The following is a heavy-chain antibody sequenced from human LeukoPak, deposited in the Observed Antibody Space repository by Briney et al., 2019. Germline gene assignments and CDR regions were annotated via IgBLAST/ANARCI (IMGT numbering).Heavy chain of an antibody. CDR2: INPNGGGT. CDR3: ARVSSSGDYYDN. D-gene: IGHD3-10*01. V-gene: IGHV1-2*02. Sequence: GASVNFSCKASGYTFTGYYMHWVRQAPGQGLEWMGWINPNGGGTNYAQKFQGRVTMTTDTSISTAYMELGGLRYDDTAVYYCARVSSSGDYYDNWGQGTLVTVSS. CDR1: GYTFTGYY. J-gene: IGHJ4*02.